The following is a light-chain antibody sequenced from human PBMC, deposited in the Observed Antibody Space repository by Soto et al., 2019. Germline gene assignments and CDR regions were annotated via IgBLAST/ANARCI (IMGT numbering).Light chain of an antibody. J-gene: IGKJ1*01. CDR3: QQYDSSPRT. V-gene: IGKV3-20*01. CDR2: DAS. Sequence: IVMTQSPATLSVSPGERATLSCRASQSVSSYLAWYQQKPGQAPRLLIFDASNRATGIPARFSGSGSGTDFTLTISRLEPEDFAVYWCQQYDSSPRTFGQGTKVDIK. CDR1: QSVSSY.